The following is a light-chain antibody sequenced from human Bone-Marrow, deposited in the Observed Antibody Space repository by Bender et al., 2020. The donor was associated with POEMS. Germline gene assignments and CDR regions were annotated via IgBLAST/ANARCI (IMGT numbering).Light chain of an antibody. CDR1: KLGDKY. V-gene: IGLV3-1*01. Sequence: SYELTQPPSVSVSPGQTASITCSGDKLGDKYACWYQQKPGQSPVIIIYQDTKRPSGIPERFSGSYSGNTATLTISGTQAMDEADYFCQAWDNSNVVFGGGTKLTVL. CDR2: QDT. CDR3: QAWDNSNVV. J-gene: IGLJ2*01.